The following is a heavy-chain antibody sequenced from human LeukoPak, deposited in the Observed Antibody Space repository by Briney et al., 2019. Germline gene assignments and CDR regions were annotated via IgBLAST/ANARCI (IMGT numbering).Heavy chain of an antibody. D-gene: IGHD2-8*02. CDR2: IYGGNNA. V-gene: IGHV3-53*01. Sequence: GGSLRLSCAASGFTVSNTYMTWVRQAPGKGLEWVSSIYGGNNAFYADSVKGRFTISRDNSKNTLYLQMNSLRAEDTAVYYCARGVLGVIPIDYWGQGTLVTVSS. J-gene: IGHJ4*02. CDR3: ARGVLGVIPIDY. CDR1: GFTVSNTY.